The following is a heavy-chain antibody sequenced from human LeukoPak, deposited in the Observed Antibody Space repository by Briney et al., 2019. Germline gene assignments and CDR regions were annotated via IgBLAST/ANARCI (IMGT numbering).Heavy chain of an antibody. Sequence: GGSLRLSCAASGFTFSSYAMSWVRQAPGKGLEWVSAISGSGGSTYYADSVKGRFTISRDNSKNTLYLQMNSLRAEDTAVYYCAKSHSSSSHGNDAFDIWGQGTMVTVSS. CDR3: AKSHSSSSHGNDAFDI. CDR1: GFTFSSYA. CDR2: ISGSGGST. V-gene: IGHV3-23*01. J-gene: IGHJ3*02. D-gene: IGHD6-13*01.